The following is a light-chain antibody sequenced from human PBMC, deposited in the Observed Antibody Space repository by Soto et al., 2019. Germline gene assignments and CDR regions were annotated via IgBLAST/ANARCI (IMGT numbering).Light chain of an antibody. V-gene: IGKV1-39*01. CDR3: QQSSSPPPT. Sequence: DIQMTQSPSSLFASVGDRVTITCRASQTITNYLNWYQQQPGKAPKLLIYTATSLQSGVPSRFSGSGSGTDFTLTISSLQPEDFATYYCQQSSSPPPTFGRGTKLEIK. CDR2: TAT. CDR1: QTITNY. J-gene: IGKJ2*01.